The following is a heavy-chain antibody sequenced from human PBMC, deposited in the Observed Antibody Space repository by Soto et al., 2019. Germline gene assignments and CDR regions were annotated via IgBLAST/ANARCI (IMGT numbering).Heavy chain of an antibody. D-gene: IGHD2-15*01. CDR1: GGTFSTYT. CDR2: IIPIPNKS. Sequence: VQLVQSEAEVKEPGSSVKVSCTASGGTFSTYTLTWVRQAPGLGLEWMGRIIPIPNKSVYAQKFQGRLTFSADKYTNTAYTELSSLTSEDTAVYYCARDEQICSGTGCSPSYYYYGMDVWGQGTTVTVPS. J-gene: IGHJ6*02. CDR3: ARDEQICSGTGCSPSYYYYGMDV. V-gene: IGHV1-69*08.